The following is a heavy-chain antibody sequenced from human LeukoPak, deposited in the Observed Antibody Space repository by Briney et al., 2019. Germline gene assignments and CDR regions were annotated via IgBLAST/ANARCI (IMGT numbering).Heavy chain of an antibody. CDR3: ARARIPGYSSGFDY. D-gene: IGHD6-19*01. CDR2: IHHSGNT. J-gene: IGHJ4*02. V-gene: IGHV4-59*01. CDR1: GGSISSYY. Sequence: SETLSLTCTVSGGSISSYYWSWIRQPPGKGLEWIGYIHHSGNTNYNPSLKSRVTTSIDTSKNQFSLNLSSVTAADTAVYYCARARIPGYSSGFDYWGQGTLVTVSS.